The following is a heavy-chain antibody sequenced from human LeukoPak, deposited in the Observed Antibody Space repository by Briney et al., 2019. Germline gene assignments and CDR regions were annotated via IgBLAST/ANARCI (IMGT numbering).Heavy chain of an antibody. CDR1: GFTFSSYA. D-gene: IGHD4-23*01. V-gene: IGHV3-23*01. J-gene: IGHJ4*02. CDR2: ISGSGGST. CDR3: ARGTDYGGKRPDY. Sequence: GGSLRLSCAASGFTFSSYAMSWVRQAPGKGLEWVSAISGSGGSTYYADSVKGRFTISRDNAKKSLYLQMNSLRDEDTAVYYCARGTDYGGKRPDYWGQGTLVTVSS.